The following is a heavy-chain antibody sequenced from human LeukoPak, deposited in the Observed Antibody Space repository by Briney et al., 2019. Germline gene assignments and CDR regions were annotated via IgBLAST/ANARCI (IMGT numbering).Heavy chain of an antibody. Sequence: GGSLRLSCAASGFTFSSYSMNWVRQAPGKGLEWVSSISSSSSYIYYADSVKDRFTISRDNAKDSLYLQMNSLRAEDTAIYYCAKSRGIYDNSGWRTFDYWGQGTLVTVSS. D-gene: IGHD6-19*01. V-gene: IGHV3-21*04. CDR3: AKSRGIYDNSGWRTFDY. J-gene: IGHJ4*02. CDR1: GFTFSSYS. CDR2: ISSSSSYI.